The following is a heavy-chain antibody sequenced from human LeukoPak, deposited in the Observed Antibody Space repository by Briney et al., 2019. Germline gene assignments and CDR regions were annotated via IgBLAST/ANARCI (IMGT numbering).Heavy chain of an antibody. D-gene: IGHD6-6*01. CDR1: GDSVSSNSAG. CDR3: ARARWAARGYHYGMDV. CDR2: TYYRSKWYN. Sequence: SQTLSLTCAISGDSVSSNSAGWNWIRQSPSRGLEWLGRTYYRSKWYNDYAVSVKSRITINPDTSKNKFSLQLNSVTPEDTAVYYCARARWAARGYHYGMDVWGQGTTVTVSS. V-gene: IGHV6-1*01. J-gene: IGHJ6*02.